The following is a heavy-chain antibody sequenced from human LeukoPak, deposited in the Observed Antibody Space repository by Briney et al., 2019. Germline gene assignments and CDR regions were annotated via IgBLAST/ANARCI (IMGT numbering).Heavy chain of an antibody. CDR3: ARDKRGSGSYVFY. J-gene: IGHJ4*02. Sequence: PGRSLRLSCAASGFTFSSYGMHWVRQAPGKGLEWVAVIWYDGSNKYYADSVKGRFTISRDNSKNTQYLQMNSLRAEDTAVYYCARDKRGSGSYVFYWGQGTLVTVSS. CDR1: GFTFSSYG. V-gene: IGHV3-33*01. CDR2: IWYDGSNK. D-gene: IGHD1-26*01.